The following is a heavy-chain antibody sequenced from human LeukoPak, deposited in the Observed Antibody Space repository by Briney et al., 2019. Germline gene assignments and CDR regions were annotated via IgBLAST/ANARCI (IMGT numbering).Heavy chain of an antibody. CDR3: AQVMGVRGAPSDY. CDR1: GFTFSSYA. D-gene: IGHD3-10*01. Sequence: GGSLRLSCAASGFTFSSYAMSWVRQAPGQGLEWVSAISGSGGTKYYADSVNGRFTISSDNSKNTLYLQMNSLTAEDTALYYCAQVMGVRGAPSDYWGQGTLVTVSS. CDR2: ISGSGGTK. V-gene: IGHV3-23*01. J-gene: IGHJ4*02.